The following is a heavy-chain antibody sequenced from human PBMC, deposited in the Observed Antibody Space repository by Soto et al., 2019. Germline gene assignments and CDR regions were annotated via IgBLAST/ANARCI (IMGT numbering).Heavy chain of an antibody. V-gene: IGHV1-18*01. CDR3: ARGRYGDY. CDR2: ISAHNGNT. CDR1: GYTFTSYG. J-gene: IGHJ4*02. D-gene: IGHD1-1*01. Sequence: QVHLVQSGAEVKNPGASEKVSCKASGYTFTSYGITWLRQAPGQGLEWMRWISAHNGNTDYAQKLQGRVIVTRATSTSTAYMELRSRISDVTAVYYCARGRYGDYWGQGALVTVTS.